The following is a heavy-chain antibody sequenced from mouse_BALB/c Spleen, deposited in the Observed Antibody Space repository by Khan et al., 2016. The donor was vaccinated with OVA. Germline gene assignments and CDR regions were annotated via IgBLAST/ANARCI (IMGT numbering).Heavy chain of an antibody. CDR1: GYTFTDYG. CDR2: INNYTGQA. D-gene: IGHD2-1*01. Sequence: QIQLVQSGPELKKPEETVKISCKASGYTFTDYGVNWVKQAPGEGLSWMGWINNYTGQATYVDEFKGRFAFSLETSASNVHWQNYHPKNEQIATYCNARSRCNCLHELWGKGTTLTVSS. J-gene: IGHJ2*01. CDR3: ARSRCNCLHEL. V-gene: IGHV9-1*02.